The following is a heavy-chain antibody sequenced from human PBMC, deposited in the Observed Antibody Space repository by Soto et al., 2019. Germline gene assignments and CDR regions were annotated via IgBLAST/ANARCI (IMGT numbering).Heavy chain of an antibody. V-gene: IGHV3-23*01. J-gene: IGHJ5*01. CDR2: IDNGGTT. D-gene: IGHD6-19*01. Sequence: PGGSLRLSXAVSGFSFSAHDMTWVRQAPGKGLEWVSTIDNGGTTFYADSVKGRFTISRDNSKNTLYLQMNGLRVEDTAVYYCARERVGGHHWFDPWGQGALVTVSS. CDR3: ARERVGGHHWFDP. CDR1: GFSFSAHD.